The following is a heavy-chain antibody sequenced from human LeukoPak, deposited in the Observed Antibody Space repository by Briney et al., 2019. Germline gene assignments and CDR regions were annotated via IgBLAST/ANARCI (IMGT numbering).Heavy chain of an antibody. Sequence: SETLSLTCTVSGGSISTSNYYWGWIRQPPGKGLEWIGNIFYSGSTYYSPSLKSRVTISLDTSRNQFSLKLNSVTAADTAVYYCARDRWGYSSGWSGNWFDPWGQGTLVTVSS. CDR3: ARDRWGYSSGWSGNWFDP. V-gene: IGHV4-39*07. CDR2: IFYSGST. D-gene: IGHD6-19*01. CDR1: GGSISTSNYY. J-gene: IGHJ5*02.